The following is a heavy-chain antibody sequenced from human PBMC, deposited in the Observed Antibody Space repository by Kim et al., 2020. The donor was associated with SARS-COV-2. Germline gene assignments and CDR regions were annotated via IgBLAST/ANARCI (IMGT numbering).Heavy chain of an antibody. V-gene: IGHV4-59*01. CDR2: IYYSGST. D-gene: IGHD6-13*01. Sequence: SETLSPTCTVSGGSISSYYWSWIRQPPGKGLEWIGYIYYSGSTNYNPSLKSRVTISVDTSKNQFSLKLSSVTAADTAVYYCARVAAAGQGYYYYGMDVWGQGTTVTVSS. CDR3: ARVAAAGQGYYYYGMDV. J-gene: IGHJ6*02. CDR1: GGSISSYY.